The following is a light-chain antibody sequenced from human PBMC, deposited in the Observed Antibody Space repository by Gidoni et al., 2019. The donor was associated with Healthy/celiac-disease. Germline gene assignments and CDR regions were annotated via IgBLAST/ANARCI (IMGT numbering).Light chain of an antibody. CDR2: KVS. CDR3: MQGTHWPPVT. V-gene: IGKV2-30*02. Sequence: DVVMTQSPLSLPVTLGQPASISCRSSQSLVHSDGNTSLNWFQQRPGQSPRRLIYKVSNRDSGVPDRFSGSGSGTDFTLKISRVEAEDVGVYYCMQGTHWPPVTFGPGTKVDIK. J-gene: IGKJ3*01. CDR1: QSLVHSDGNTS.